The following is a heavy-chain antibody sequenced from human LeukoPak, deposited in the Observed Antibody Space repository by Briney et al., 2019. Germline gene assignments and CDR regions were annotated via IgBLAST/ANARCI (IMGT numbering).Heavy chain of an antibody. CDR2: INPNSGGS. CDR1: GYTFTGYY. V-gene: IGHV1-2*02. J-gene: IGHJ4*02. Sequence: ASVKVSCKASGYTFTGYYMQWVRQAPGQELEWMGWINPNSGGSNYAQKFQGRVTMTRDTSISTAYMELSRLRSDDTAVYYCARFLERDYDRNDYWGQGTLVTVSS. CDR3: ARFLERDYDRNDY. D-gene: IGHD3-22*01.